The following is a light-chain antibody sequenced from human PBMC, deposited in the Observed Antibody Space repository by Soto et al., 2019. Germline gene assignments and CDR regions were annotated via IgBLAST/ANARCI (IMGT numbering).Light chain of an antibody. J-gene: IGLJ1*01. V-gene: IGLV1-44*01. CDR2: NTS. CDR1: NSNIGSNT. CDR3: TSWDHSPIGPYV. Sequence: QSVLTQPPSASGTPGQRVTISCSGSNSNIGSNTVSWYQQLPGTAPKLLIYNTSQRPSGVPDRFSGSKSGTSASLTISGLQSEDEADYPCTSWDHSPIGPYVSGNGTKVT.